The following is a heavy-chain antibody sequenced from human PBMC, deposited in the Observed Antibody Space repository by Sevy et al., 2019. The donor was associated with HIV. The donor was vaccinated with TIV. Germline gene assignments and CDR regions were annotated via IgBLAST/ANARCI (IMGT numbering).Heavy chain of an antibody. D-gene: IGHD2-15*01. CDR3: ARHCTGSSCSHAFDI. CDR1: GGSFSGYY. J-gene: IGHJ3*02. V-gene: IGHV4-34*01. Sequence: SQTLSLTCAVYGGSFSGYYWSWIRQPPGKGLEWIGEINHSGGTNYNPSLKSRVTISVDTSKNQFSLKLNSVTAADTAVYYCARHCTGSSCSHAFDIWGQGTLVTVSS. CDR2: INHSGGT.